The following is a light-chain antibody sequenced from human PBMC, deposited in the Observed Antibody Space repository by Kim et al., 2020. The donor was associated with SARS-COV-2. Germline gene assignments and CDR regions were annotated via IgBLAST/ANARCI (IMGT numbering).Light chain of an antibody. V-gene: IGLV1-44*01. J-gene: IGLJ3*02. Sequence: QSVLTQPPSASGTPGQRVTISCSGSSSNIGSNNVNWYQQLPGAAPNLIMYSNDQRPSGVPDRFSGSRSGTSASLAISGLQSEDEADYYCAAWDDTLNGLWVFGGGTQLTVL. CDR1: SSNIGSNN. CDR2: SND. CDR3: AAWDDTLNGLWV.